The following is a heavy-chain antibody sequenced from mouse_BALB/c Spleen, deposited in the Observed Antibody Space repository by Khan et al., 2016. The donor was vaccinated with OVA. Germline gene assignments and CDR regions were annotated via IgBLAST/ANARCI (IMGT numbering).Heavy chain of an antibody. D-gene: IGHD1-1*01. Sequence: EVQLVESGGGLVQPGGSRKLSCAASGFTFNNYGMHSVRQAPEKGLEWVAYISGDSNTIYYVDSVKGRFTISRDNPKNTLFLQMTSLMSEDTAMYYCATSYFYGYYFDYWGPGTTLTVS. CDR2: ISGDSNTI. CDR3: ATSYFYGYYFDY. J-gene: IGHJ2*01. CDR1: GFTFNNYG. V-gene: IGHV5-17*02.